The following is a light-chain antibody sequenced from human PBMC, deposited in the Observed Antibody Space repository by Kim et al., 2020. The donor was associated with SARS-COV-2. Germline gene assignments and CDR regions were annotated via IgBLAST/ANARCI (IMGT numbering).Light chain of an antibody. V-gene: IGLV2-14*03. J-gene: IGLJ1*01. CDR3: ASSTSSYTYV. CDR1: SSDVGGYNY. Sequence: QSVLTQPASVSGSPGQSLTISCTGTSSDVGGYNYVSWYQHHPGKAPQLVIYDVTKRPSGVSHRFSWSKSGDTASLTISGLQFEDEGDYFCASSTSSYTYVFGTGTKVTVL. CDR2: DVT.